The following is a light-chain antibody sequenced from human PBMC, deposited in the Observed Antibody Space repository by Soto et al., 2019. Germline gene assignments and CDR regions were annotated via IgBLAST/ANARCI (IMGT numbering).Light chain of an antibody. V-gene: IGKV3-20*01. Sequence: EIVLTQSPGTLSLSPGERATLSCRASQSVKFIYLAWYQQKPGQAPRLLIYGASSRATGIPDRFSGSGSGTDFTLTISRLEPEDFPVYYCQQYGSSPLTFGGGTKVEIK. J-gene: IGKJ4*01. CDR1: QSVKFIY. CDR3: QQYGSSPLT. CDR2: GAS.